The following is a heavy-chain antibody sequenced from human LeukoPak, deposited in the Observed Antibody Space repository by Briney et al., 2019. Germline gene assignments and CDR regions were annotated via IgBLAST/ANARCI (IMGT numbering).Heavy chain of an antibody. CDR3: ARDSLIWEYQLRDAFDI. D-gene: IGHD2-2*01. J-gene: IGHJ3*02. CDR2: ISAYNGNT. Sequence: ASVKVSCKASGYTFTSYGISWVRQAPGQGREWMEWISAYNGNTNYAQKLQGRVAMTTDTSTSTAYMELRSLRSDDTAVYYCARDSLIWEYQLRDAFDIWGQGTMVTVSS. CDR1: GYTFTSYG. V-gene: IGHV1-18*01.